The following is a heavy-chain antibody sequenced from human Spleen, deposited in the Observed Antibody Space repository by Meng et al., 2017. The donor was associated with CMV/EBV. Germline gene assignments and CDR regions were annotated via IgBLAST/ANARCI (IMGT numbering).Heavy chain of an antibody. CDR1: GLRISNYW. CDR2: IRQDGSER. CDR3: ARDIYGGGGWPDY. D-gene: IGHD4-17*01. Sequence: GESLKISCEASGLRISNYWMSWVRQAPGKGLEWVANIRQDGSERYYVDSVKGRFTVSRDNAKNSVYLQMNSLRAEDTAVYYCARDIYGGGGWPDYWGQGTLVTVSS. V-gene: IGHV3-7*01. J-gene: IGHJ4*02.